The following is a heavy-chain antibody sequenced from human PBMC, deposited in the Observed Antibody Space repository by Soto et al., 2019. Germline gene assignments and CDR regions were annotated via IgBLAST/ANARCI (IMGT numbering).Heavy chain of an antibody. Sequence: HPGGSLRLSCAASGFTFSCHGMHWVRQAPGKGLEWGAVIWYDGGNTYYGDSVKGRFTISRDNSRNTLYLEMNSLRAEDTAVYYCARDWLHDSSGAIDMWGQGTMVTVSS. CDR1: GFTFSCHG. D-gene: IGHD3-22*01. V-gene: IGHV3-33*01. CDR3: ARDWLHDSSGAIDM. CDR2: IWYDGGNT. J-gene: IGHJ3*02.